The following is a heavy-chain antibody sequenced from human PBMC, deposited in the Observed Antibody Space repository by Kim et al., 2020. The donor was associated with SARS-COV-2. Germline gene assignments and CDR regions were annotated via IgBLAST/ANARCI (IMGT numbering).Heavy chain of an antibody. CDR2: ISRSSSST. CDR3: ARVRGPAISGIRFDP. CDR1: GFTFSGYS. Sequence: GGSLRLSCAASGFTFSGYSMSWVRQAPGKGLEWVSFISRSSSSTYYADSMKGRFTISRDNAKNSLYLQMNSLRDEDTAVYYCARVRGPAISGIRFDPWGQGTLVTVSS. D-gene: IGHD2-2*01. J-gene: IGHJ5*02. V-gene: IGHV3-48*02.